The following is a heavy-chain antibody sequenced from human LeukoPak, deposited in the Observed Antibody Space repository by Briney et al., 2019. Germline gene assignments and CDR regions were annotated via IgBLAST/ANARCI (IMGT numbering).Heavy chain of an antibody. V-gene: IGHV4-59*01. D-gene: IGHD5-18*01. CDR3: ARGYSYGYLVFDY. J-gene: IGHJ4*02. CDR1: GCSISSYY. CDR2: IYYSGST. Sequence: SETLSLTCTVSGCSISSYYWSWIRQPPGNGLELIGYIYYSGSTNYNPSLKSRVTISVDTSKNQFSLKLSSVTAADTAVYYCARGYSYGYLVFDYWGQGTLVTVSS.